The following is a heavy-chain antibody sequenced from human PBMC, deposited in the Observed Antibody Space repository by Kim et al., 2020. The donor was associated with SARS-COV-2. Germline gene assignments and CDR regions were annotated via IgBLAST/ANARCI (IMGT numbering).Heavy chain of an antibody. J-gene: IGHJ5*02. D-gene: IGHD6-13*01. CDR3: ARLKYSSSWGPGFRLAP. CDR1: GGSISSSSYY. V-gene: IGHV4-39*01. Sequence: SETLSLTCTVSGGSISSSSYYWGWIRQPPGKGLEWIGSIYYSGSTYYNPSLKSRVTISVDTSKNQFSLKLSSVTAADTAVDYCARLKYSSSWGPGFRLAPWGQGTLVTVSS. CDR2: IYYSGST.